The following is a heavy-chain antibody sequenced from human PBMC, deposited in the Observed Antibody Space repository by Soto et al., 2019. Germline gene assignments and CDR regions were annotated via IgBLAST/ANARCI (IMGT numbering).Heavy chain of an antibody. CDR2: IYYSGYT. V-gene: IGHV4-39*01. Sequence: SYWGWIRQPPGKGLEWIGSIYYSGYTYYRKSLKSRVTLSRSASTYQFSLNLTSVTAADTVVYFCARHGLYHYNTGGYFPDSWGQGTLVTVSS. CDR1: SY. CDR3: ARHGLYHYNTGGYFPDS. D-gene: IGHD3-22*01. J-gene: IGHJ4*02.